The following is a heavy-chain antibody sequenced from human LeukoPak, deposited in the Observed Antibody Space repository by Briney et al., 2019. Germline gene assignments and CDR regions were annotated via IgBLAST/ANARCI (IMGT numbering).Heavy chain of an antibody. Sequence: GGSLRLSCAASGFTFSSYAMHWVRQAPGKGLEWVAVISYDGSNKYYADSVKGRFTISRDNSKNTLYLQMNSLRVEDTAVYYCAKPMTGYRLGCFDYWGQGTLVTVSS. CDR1: GFTFSSYA. CDR2: ISYDGSNK. V-gene: IGHV3-30-3*02. J-gene: IGHJ4*02. CDR3: AKPMTGYRLGCFDY. D-gene: IGHD3-9*01.